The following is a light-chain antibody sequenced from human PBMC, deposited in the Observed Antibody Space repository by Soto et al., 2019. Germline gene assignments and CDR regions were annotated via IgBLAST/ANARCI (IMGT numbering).Light chain of an antibody. CDR2: EVS. V-gene: IGLV2-14*01. CDR3: SSYTSSSTQV. J-gene: IGLJ1*01. Sequence: QSALTQPASVSGSPGQSITISCTGTSSDVGGYNYVSWYQQHPGKAPKLMIYEVSYRPSGVSNRFSGSKSGNTASLTNSGLQAEDEADYYCSSYTSSSTQVLGTGTKVTVL. CDR1: SSDVGGYNY.